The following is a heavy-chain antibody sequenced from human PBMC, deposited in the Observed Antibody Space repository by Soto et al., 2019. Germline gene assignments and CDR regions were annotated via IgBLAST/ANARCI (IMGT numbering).Heavy chain of an antibody. CDR1: GLTFSSYG. Sequence: QVQLMESGGGVVQPGRSLRLSCAASGLTFSSYGMHWARQAPGEGLEWVAVISYDGNRKYYADSVKGRFTISRDFSKNTVDLHMNSLRVEDTAVYFCARKGYGGKWSLDYWGQGILVTVSS. J-gene: IGHJ4*02. CDR3: ARKGYGGKWSLDY. V-gene: IGHV3-30*03. CDR2: ISYDGNRK. D-gene: IGHD2-15*01.